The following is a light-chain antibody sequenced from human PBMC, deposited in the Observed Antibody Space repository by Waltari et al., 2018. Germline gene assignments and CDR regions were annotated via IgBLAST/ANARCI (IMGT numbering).Light chain of an antibody. CDR1: SSDVGSSDY. CDR2: HVT. J-gene: IGLJ2*01. CDR3: RSNAGINNFG. Sequence: QSALTQPPSASGSPGQTVTISCAGTSSDVGSSDYVSWYQKHPGQAPKLLIYHVTKRPSGGPCRFSGPKAGNTAFLAVSGLQAEDEADYYCRSNAGINNFGFGGGTKLTVL. V-gene: IGLV2-8*01.